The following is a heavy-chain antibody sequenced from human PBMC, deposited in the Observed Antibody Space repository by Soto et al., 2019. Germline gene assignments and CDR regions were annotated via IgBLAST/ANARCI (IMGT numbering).Heavy chain of an antibody. J-gene: IGHJ6*04. Sequence: ASVKVSCKVSGYTLTELSMHWVRQAPGKGLEWMGGFDPEDGETIYAQKFQGRVTMTEDTSTDTAYMELSSLRSEDTAVYYGATDPETPTGYPPFSWGKERTGKVSS. D-gene: IGHD1-1*01. CDR1: GYTLTELS. CDR2: FDPEDGET. CDR3: ATDPETPTGYPPFS. V-gene: IGHV1-24*01.